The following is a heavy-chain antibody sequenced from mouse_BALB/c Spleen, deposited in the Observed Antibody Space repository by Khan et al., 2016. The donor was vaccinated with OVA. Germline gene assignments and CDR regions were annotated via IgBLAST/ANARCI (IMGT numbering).Heavy chain of an antibody. CDR3: TRHCYVAWFTY. V-gene: IGHV1S135*01. CDR2: VDPFSGGT. D-gene: IGHD2-12*01. J-gene: IGHJ3*01. Sequence: VQLQQSGPELMKPGASVKISCKASGYSFTSYYLHWVMQSHGESLEWIGYVDPFSGGTTYNPKFRGKATLTVDKSSSTAYMHLSNMTSEDSAVYYCTRHCYVAWFTYWGQGTLVTVSA. CDR1: GYSFTSYY.